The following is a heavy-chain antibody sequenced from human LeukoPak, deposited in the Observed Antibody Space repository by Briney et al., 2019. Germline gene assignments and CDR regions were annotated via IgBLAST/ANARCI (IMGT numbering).Heavy chain of an antibody. V-gene: IGHV3-64*01. Sequence: LPGGSLRLSCAASGFMFSSYPMHWVRQAPGKRLEYISAIVSNGGSTYYANSVKGRFTISRDNSNNMVYLQMGSLRAEDMAVYYCARGRNFDYWGQGTLVTVS. CDR2: IVSNGGST. CDR3: ARGRNFDY. CDR1: GFMFSSYP. J-gene: IGHJ4*02.